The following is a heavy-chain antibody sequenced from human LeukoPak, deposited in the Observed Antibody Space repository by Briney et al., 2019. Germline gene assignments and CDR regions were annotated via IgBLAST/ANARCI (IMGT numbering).Heavy chain of an antibody. CDR1: GGTFSSYA. CDR2: IIPIFGTA. Sequence: SVKVSCKASGGTFSSYAISWVRQAPGQGLEWMGGIIPIFGTANCAQKFQGRVTITADESTSTAYMELSSLRSEDTAVYYCARTPRGASNWFDPWGQGTLVTVSS. D-gene: IGHD3-10*01. J-gene: IGHJ5*02. V-gene: IGHV1-69*01. CDR3: ARTPRGASNWFDP.